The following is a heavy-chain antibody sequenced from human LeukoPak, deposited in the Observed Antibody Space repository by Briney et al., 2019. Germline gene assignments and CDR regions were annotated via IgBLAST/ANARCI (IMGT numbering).Heavy chain of an antibody. D-gene: IGHD2-21*01. CDR2: INHSGST. Sequence: SETLSLTCAVYGGYFSGYYWSWIRQPPGKGLEWIGEINHSGSTNYNPSLKSRVTISVDTSKNQFSLKLSSVTAADTAVYYCARAYCGGDCTSPFDYWGQGTLVTVSS. CDR3: ARAYCGGDCTSPFDY. J-gene: IGHJ4*02. V-gene: IGHV4-34*01. CDR1: GGYFSGYY.